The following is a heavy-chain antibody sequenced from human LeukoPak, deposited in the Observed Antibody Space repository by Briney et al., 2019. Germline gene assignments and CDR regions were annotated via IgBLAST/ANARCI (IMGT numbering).Heavy chain of an antibody. D-gene: IGHD3-22*01. J-gene: IGHJ4*02. CDR2: IIGSGGST. CDR3: AKDLFYDSSGYYDGIWDY. CDR1: GFTFSSYA. Sequence: GSLRLSCAASGFTFSSYAMSWVRQAPGKGLEWVSAIIGSGGSTYYADSVKGRFTISRDNSKNTLYLQMNSLRAEDTAVYYCAKDLFYDSSGYYDGIWDYWGQGTLVTVSS. V-gene: IGHV3-23*01.